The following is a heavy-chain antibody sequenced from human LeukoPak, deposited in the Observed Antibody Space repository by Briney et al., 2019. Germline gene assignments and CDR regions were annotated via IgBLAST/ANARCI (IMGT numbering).Heavy chain of an antibody. CDR2: ISAYNGNT. J-gene: IGHJ3*02. V-gene: IGHV1-18*01. CDR3: ARERPSHYDFWSGYLDPDAFDI. CDR1: GYTFTSYG. Sequence: ASVKVSCKASGYTFTSYGISWVRQAPGQGLEWMGWISAYNGNTNYAQELQGRVTMTTDTSTSTAYMELRSLRSDDTAVYYCARERPSHYDFWSGYLDPDAFDIWGQGTMVTVSS. D-gene: IGHD3-3*01.